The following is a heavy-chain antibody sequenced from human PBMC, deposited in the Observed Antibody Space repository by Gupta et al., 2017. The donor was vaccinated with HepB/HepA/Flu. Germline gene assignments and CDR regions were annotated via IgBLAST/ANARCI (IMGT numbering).Heavy chain of an antibody. CDR3: AKTRGVSDFWSVDHSPLGFDP. CDR2: IGGSGGST. V-gene: IGHV3-23*01. D-gene: IGHD3-3*01. J-gene: IGHJ5*02. CDR1: GFLFSSYA. Sequence: EVQLLESGGGLVQPGESLRLSCAASGFLFSSYAMSWFRQAPGRGLEWVSAIGGSGGSTYYADSVNGRVTSSRDNSKNTLSLQMLNLRADDSAVYHCAKTRGVSDFWSVDHSPLGFDPGVEGTLVTVSS.